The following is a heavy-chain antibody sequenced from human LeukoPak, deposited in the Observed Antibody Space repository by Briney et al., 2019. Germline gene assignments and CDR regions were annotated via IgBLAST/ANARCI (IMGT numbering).Heavy chain of an antibody. CDR2: INHSGST. J-gene: IGHJ6*02. D-gene: IGHD2-15*01. CDR1: GGSFSGYY. Sequence: SETLSLTCAVYGGSFSGYYWSWIRQPPGKGLEWIGEINHSGSTNYNPSLKSRVTISVDTSKHQFSLKLSSVTAADTAVYYCASSVVAKVYYYYGMDVWGQGTTVTVSS. CDR3: ASSVVAKVYYYYGMDV. V-gene: IGHV4-34*01.